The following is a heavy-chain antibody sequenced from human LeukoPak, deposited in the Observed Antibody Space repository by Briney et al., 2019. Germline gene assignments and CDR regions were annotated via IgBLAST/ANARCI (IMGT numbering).Heavy chain of an antibody. J-gene: IGHJ4*02. CDR2: ISGSGGST. CDR1: GFTFSNYA. CDR3: AKDRDDCSGGSCYFDY. D-gene: IGHD2-15*01. V-gene: IGHV3-23*01. Sequence: SGGSLRLSCAASGFTFSNYAMSWVRQAPGKGLEWVSAISGSGGSTYYADSVKGRFTISRDNSKNTLYLQMNSLRAEDTAVYYCAKDRDDCSGGSCYFDYWGQGTLVTVSS.